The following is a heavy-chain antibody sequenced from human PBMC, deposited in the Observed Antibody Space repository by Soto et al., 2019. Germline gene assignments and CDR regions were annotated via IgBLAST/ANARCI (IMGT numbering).Heavy chain of an antibody. J-gene: IGHJ4*02. CDR1: GYIFTSYG. CDR2: ISTYNGNT. V-gene: IGHV1-18*04. CDR3: ARDLIVTGTYCDY. D-gene: IGHD3-9*01. Sequence: VQLVQSGAEVKKPGASVKVSCKASGYIFTSYGITWVRQAPGQGLEWMGWISTYNGNTNYAQKLQDRVTMTTDTSTSTAYMELRSLRFDDTAVYYCARDLIVTGTYCDYWGQGTLVTVSS.